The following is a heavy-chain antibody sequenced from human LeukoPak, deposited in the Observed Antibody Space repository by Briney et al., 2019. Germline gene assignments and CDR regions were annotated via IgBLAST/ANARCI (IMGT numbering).Heavy chain of an antibody. CDR3: ARDTLGYCSSTSCLYYYMDV. CDR1: GGTFSSYA. J-gene: IGHJ6*03. Sequence: SVKVSCKASGGTFSSYAISWVRQAPGQGLEWMGGIIPIFGTANYAQKFQGRVTITADKSTSTAYMELSSLRSEDTAVYYCARDTLGYCSSTSCLYYYMDVWGKGTTVTVSS. V-gene: IGHV1-69*06. D-gene: IGHD2-2*01. CDR2: IIPIFGTA.